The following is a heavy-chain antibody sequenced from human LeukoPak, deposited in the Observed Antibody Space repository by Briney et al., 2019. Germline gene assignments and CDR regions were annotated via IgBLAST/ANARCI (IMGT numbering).Heavy chain of an antibody. CDR1: GGSISSYY. Sequence: PSETLSLTCTVSGGSISSYYWSWIRQPPGKGLEWIGYVHYSGSTNYNPSLKSRVTISVDTSKNQFSLKLSSVTTADTAVYYCARDQRWFDPWGQGTLVTVSS. CDR2: VHYSGST. CDR3: ARDQRWFDP. V-gene: IGHV4-59*01. D-gene: IGHD6-25*01. J-gene: IGHJ5*02.